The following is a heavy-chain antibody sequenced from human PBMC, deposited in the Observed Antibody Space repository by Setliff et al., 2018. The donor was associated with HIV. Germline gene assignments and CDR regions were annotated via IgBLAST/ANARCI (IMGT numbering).Heavy chain of an antibody. CDR2: INSASGGT. J-gene: IGHJ4*02. CDR3: ARDPGNGAVDY. CDR1: GYTFTDNY. Sequence: ASVKVSCKASGYTFTDNYIHWVRQAPGQGLEWMAWINSASGGTNYAQNFQGRVTVTRDTSINTVYLQMNSLTAEDTAVYYCARDPGNGAVDYWGQGTLVTVSS. V-gene: IGHV1-2*02.